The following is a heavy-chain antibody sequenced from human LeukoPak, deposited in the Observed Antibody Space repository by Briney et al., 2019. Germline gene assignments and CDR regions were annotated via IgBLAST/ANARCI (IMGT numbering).Heavy chain of an antibody. J-gene: IGHJ4*02. V-gene: IGHV4-59*08. CDR3: ARHPELYFFDY. Sequence: SETLSLTCTVSGAFISSYYWSWIRQPPGKGLEWIGYISYSGSTNYNPSLKSRVTISADTSKNQVSLTLSSVTAADTAVYYCARHPELYFFDYWGQGTLVTVSS. CDR1: GAFISSYY. CDR2: ISYSGST. D-gene: IGHD3-10*01.